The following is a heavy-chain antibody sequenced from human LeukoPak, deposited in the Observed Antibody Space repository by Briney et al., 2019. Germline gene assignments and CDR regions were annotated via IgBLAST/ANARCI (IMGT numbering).Heavy chain of an antibody. CDR1: GFVFSNYW. J-gene: IGHJ4*02. CDR2: LYSGGNT. CDR3: ARYDGGSGPFDY. V-gene: IGHV3-53*01. D-gene: IGHD3-10*01. Sequence: GGSLRLSCAASGFVFSNYWMHWVRQAPGKGLEWVSVLYSGGNTYYADSVKGRFTISRDNSKNTLYLQMNSLRAEDTAVYYCARYDGGSGPFDYWGQGTLVTVSS.